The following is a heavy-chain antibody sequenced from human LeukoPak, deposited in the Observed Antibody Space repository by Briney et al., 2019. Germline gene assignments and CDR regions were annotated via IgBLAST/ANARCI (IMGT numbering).Heavy chain of an antibody. D-gene: IGHD1-26*01. V-gene: IGHV3-48*04. CDR1: GFTFSGFS. Sequence: GGSLRLSCAASGFTFSGFSVNWVRQAPGKGPEWVSYISSSSSIIHYADSVKGRFTISRDNAKNSLYLQMNSLRVEDAAVYFCTVGGGIKTPVDYWGQGTLVTVSS. CDR3: TVGGGIKTPVDY. J-gene: IGHJ4*02. CDR2: ISSSSSII.